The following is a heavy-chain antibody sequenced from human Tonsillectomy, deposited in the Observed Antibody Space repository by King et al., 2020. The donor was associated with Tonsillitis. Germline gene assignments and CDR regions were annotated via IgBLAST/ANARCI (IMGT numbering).Heavy chain of an antibody. CDR3: AKDRRIQLWSTAPYYFDY. CDR1: GFTFSSYG. Sequence: VQLVESGGGVVQPGRSLRLSCAASGFTFSSYGMHWVRQAPGKGLEWVAVISYDGSNKYYADSVKGRFTISRDNSKNTLYLQMNSLRAEDTAVYDCAKDRRIQLWSTAPYYFDYWGQGTLVTVS. D-gene: IGHD5-18*01. V-gene: IGHV3-30*18. J-gene: IGHJ4*02. CDR2: ISYDGSNK.